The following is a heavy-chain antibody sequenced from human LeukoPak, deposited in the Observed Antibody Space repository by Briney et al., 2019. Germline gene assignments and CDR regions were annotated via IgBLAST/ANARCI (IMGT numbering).Heavy chain of an antibody. J-gene: IGHJ4*02. CDR2: IYYCGST. Sequence: PSETLSLTCTVSGDSVSSGNYYWSWIRQPPGKGLEWNGYIYYCGSTNYNPSLKGRVTISVDTSKSQFSLKLSCVTAADTAVYYCAREGGYYYGSGSYRYYFDYWGQGTLVTVSS. D-gene: IGHD3-10*01. CDR1: GDSVSSGNYY. CDR3: AREGGYYYGSGSYRYYFDY. V-gene: IGHV4-61*01.